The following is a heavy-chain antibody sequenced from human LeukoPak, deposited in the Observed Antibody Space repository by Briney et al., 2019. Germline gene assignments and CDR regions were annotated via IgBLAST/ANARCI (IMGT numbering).Heavy chain of an antibody. V-gene: IGHV3-74*01. Sequence: PGGSLRLSCAASGFTFSSYWMHWVRQAPGKGLVWVSRINSDGRSTRYADSVKGRFTISRDNAKNMLYLQMNSLRAEDTAVYYCARDKEDYYYGMDVWGQGTTVTVSS. CDR2: INSDGRST. CDR3: ARDKEDYYYGMDV. CDR1: GFTFSSYW. J-gene: IGHJ6*02. D-gene: IGHD2-15*01.